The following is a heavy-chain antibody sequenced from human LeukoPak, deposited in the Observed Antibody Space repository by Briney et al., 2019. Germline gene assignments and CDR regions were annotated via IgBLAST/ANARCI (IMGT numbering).Heavy chain of an antibody. Sequence: PSETLSLTCTVSGGSINDASWNWIRKPPGQGLEWIGYIYHSGGTNYNPSLRRRVTISLDTSKNQFSLKLSSVTAADTAVYYCARVGTYYRSLDSWGQGTLVTVSS. CDR2: IYHSGGT. D-gene: IGHD3-10*01. CDR1: GGSINDAS. J-gene: IGHJ4*02. V-gene: IGHV4-59*01. CDR3: ARVGTYYRSLDS.